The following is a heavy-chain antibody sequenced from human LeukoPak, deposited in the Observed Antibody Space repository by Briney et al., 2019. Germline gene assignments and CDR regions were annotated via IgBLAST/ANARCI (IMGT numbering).Heavy chain of an antibody. Sequence: PGRSLRLSCVASGFTFSSKSLHWVRQPPGSGLEWVSFISSDGSRKYYGDFVEGRFTVSRDNSMHTLYLQVDTLRAEDTAMYYCAKGDGSGSFLIDYWGQGTLVTVSS. J-gene: IGHJ4*02. CDR1: GFTFSSKS. CDR3: AKGDGSGSFLIDY. CDR2: ISSDGSRK. V-gene: IGHV3-30-3*01. D-gene: IGHD3-10*01.